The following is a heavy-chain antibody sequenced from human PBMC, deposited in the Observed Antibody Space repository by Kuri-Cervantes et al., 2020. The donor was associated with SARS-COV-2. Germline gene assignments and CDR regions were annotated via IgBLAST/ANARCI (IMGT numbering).Heavy chain of an antibody. Sequence: GGSLRLSCAASGFSFRIYGIHWVRQAPGKGLEWVAYMSYDESRQNYADSVNGRFTVSRDNSKNTLYLQMNSLRAEDTAFYYCAKEGADSYCGGCNCIDYWGQGTLVTVSS. D-gene: IGHD2-21*01. CDR2: MSYDESRQ. V-gene: IGHV3-30*18. J-gene: IGHJ4*02. CDR1: GFSFRIYG. CDR3: AKEGADSYCGGCNCIDY.